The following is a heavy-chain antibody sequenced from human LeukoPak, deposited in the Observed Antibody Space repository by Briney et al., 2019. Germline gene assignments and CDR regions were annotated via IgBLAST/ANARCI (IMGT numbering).Heavy chain of an antibody. Sequence: GASVRISCKASGYTFSNYPLNWVRQAPGQGLEWMGWISAHSGDTRFAQHFQGRLILTIDKSTTTTYMELRGLRSDDTAVYYCARGTGWAAWGQGTRLTVSS. CDR1: GYTFSNYP. CDR3: ARGTGWAA. V-gene: IGHV1-18*01. CDR2: ISAHSGDT. J-gene: IGHJ5*02. D-gene: IGHD6-19*01.